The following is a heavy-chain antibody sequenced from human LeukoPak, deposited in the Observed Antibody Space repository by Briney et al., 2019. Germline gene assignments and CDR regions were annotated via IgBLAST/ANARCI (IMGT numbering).Heavy chain of an antibody. CDR2: IYYSGST. CDR3: VRVAGGSGWPIDY. J-gene: IGHJ4*02. Sequence: SETLSLTCTVSGGSISSSSYYWGWIRQPPGKGLEWIGSIYYSGSTYYNPSLKSRVTISVDTSKNQFSLKLSSVTAADTAVYYCVRVAGGSGWPIDYWGQGTLVTVSS. D-gene: IGHD6-19*01. V-gene: IGHV4-39*07. CDR1: GGSISSSSYY.